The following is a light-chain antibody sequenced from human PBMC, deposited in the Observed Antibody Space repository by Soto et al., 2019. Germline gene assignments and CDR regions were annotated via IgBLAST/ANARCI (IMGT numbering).Light chain of an antibody. CDR2: AAS. CDR3: QHLNAYRYT. CDR1: QAISSS. Sequence: DIQLTQSPSFLSASVGDRVTITCRASQAISSSLAWYQHNPGKAPKLLIYAASTLQNGVPSSFSGSGSGTEFTLTFSSLQPEDFATYYCQHLNAYRYTFGQGTKVEIK. V-gene: IGKV1-9*01. J-gene: IGKJ2*01.